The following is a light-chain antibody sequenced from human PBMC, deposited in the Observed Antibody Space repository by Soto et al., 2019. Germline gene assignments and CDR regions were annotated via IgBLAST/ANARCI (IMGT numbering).Light chain of an antibody. CDR3: SSYTSSDTLV. J-gene: IGLJ2*01. V-gene: IGLV2-14*03. CDR1: SSDIGGYNY. CDR2: DVT. Sequence: QSALTQPASVSGSPGQSITISCTRGSSDIGGYNYVSWYQQHPGKAPKLIIYDVTYRPSGVSSRFSGSKSGNTASLSISGLQAEDEADYYCSSYTSSDTLVFGGGTKVTVL.